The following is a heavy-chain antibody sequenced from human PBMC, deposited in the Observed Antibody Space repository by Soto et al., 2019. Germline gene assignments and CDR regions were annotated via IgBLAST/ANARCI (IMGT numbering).Heavy chain of an antibody. Sequence: SETLSLTCTVSGGAITSSSYFWSWIRQSPGRGLEYIGYTYYNGRTNYNPSLQSRVTISVDTSTSKFSLNLTSVTAGDTAVYYCARMSRTVNCWGQGTPVTVSS. V-gene: IGHV4-61*01. CDR3: ARMSRTVNC. D-gene: IGHD4-17*01. CDR2: TYYNGRT. J-gene: IGHJ4*02. CDR1: GGAITSSSYF.